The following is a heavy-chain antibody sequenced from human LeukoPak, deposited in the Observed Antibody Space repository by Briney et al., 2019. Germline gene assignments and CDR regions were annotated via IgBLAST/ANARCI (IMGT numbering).Heavy chain of an antibody. V-gene: IGHV1-18*04. CDR1: GYIFTGYS. CDR2: INSNSGGT. Sequence: ASVKVSCKASGYIFTGYSIHWVRQAPGQGLEWMGCINSNSGGTNYAQKLQGRVTMTTDTSTSTAYMELRSLRSDDTAVYYCARGPPFGQPLWFWFDPWGQGTLVTVSS. D-gene: IGHD2-2*01. CDR3: ARGPPFGQPLWFWFDP. J-gene: IGHJ5*02.